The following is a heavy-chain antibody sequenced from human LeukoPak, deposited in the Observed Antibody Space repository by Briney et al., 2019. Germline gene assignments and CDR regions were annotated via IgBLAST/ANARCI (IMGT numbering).Heavy chain of an antibody. CDR3: ARRIAVAGIPFDY. Sequence: PSQTLSLTCTVSGGSISSGGYYWSWIRQPPGKGLEWIGYIYHSGSTYYNPSLKSRVTISVDRSKNQFSLKLSSVTAADTAVYYCARRIAVAGIPFDYWGQGTLVTVSS. CDR2: IYHSGST. V-gene: IGHV4-30-2*01. J-gene: IGHJ4*02. CDR1: GGSISSGGYY. D-gene: IGHD6-19*01.